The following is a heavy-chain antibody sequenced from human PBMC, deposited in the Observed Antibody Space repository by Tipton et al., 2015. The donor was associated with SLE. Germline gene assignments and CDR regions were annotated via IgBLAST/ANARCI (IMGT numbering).Heavy chain of an antibody. J-gene: IGHJ3*02. Sequence: TLSLTCTASGDSISSISYYWGWIRQPPGKGLEWIGSIYYSGSTYYNPSLKSRVTISVDTSKTQFSLKLSSVTAADTAVYYCARRITMVRGVPVKAFDIWGQGTMVTVSS. V-gene: IGHV4-39*01. CDR1: GDSISSISYY. CDR2: IYYSGST. D-gene: IGHD3-10*01. CDR3: ARRITMVRGVPVKAFDI.